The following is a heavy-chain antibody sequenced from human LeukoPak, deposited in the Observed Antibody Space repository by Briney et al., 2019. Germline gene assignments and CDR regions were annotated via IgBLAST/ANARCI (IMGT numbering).Heavy chain of an antibody. D-gene: IGHD3-16*02. CDR2: IYYSGST. Sequence: SETLSLTCTVSGGSISSYYWSWIRQPPGKGLEWIGYIYYSGSTNYNPSLKSRVTISVDTSKNQFSLKLSSVTAADTAVYYCARAPSRGWGSYPLGAFDIWGQGTMVTVSS. V-gene: IGHV4-59*01. CDR3: ARAPSRGWGSYPLGAFDI. CDR1: GGSISSYY. J-gene: IGHJ3*02.